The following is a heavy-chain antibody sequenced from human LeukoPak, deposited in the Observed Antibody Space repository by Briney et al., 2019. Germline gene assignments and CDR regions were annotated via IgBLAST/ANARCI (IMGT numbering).Heavy chain of an antibody. Sequence: SVKVSCKASGFTFTSSAMQWVRQARGQRLEWIGWIVVCSGNTNYAQKFQERVTITRDMSTSTAYMELSSLRSEDTAVYYCAAGAAAGTMGDYWGQGTLVTVSS. CDR2: IVVCSGNT. V-gene: IGHV1-58*02. J-gene: IGHJ4*02. CDR1: GFTFTSSA. CDR3: AAGAAAGTMGDY. D-gene: IGHD6-13*01.